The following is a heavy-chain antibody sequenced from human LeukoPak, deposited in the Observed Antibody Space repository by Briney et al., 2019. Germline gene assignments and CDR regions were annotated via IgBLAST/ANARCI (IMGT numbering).Heavy chain of an antibody. CDR3: ARDRPPGYCYYYYGMDV. J-gene: IGHJ6*02. Sequence: ASVKVSCKASGYTFTSYAMHWVRQAPGQRLEWMGWINAGNGNTKYSQKFQGRVTITRDTSASTAYMELSSLRSEDTAVYYCARDRPPGYCYYYYGMDVWGQGTTVTVSS. CDR1: GYTFTSYA. V-gene: IGHV1-3*01. CDR2: INAGNGNT.